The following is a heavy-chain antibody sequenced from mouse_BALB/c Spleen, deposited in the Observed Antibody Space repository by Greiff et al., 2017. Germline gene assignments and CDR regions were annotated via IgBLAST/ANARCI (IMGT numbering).Heavy chain of an antibody. D-gene: IGHD1-1*01. Sequence: EVHLVESGGGLVKPGGSLKLSCAASGFTFSSYAMSWVRQTPEKRLEWVASISSGGSTYHPDSVKGRFTISRDNARNILYLQMSSLRSEDTAKYYCARGDYYGSSYWYFDVWGAGTTVTVSS. V-gene: IGHV5-6-5*01. J-gene: IGHJ1*01. CDR2: ISSGGST. CDR1: GFTFSSYA. CDR3: ARGDYYGSSYWYFDV.